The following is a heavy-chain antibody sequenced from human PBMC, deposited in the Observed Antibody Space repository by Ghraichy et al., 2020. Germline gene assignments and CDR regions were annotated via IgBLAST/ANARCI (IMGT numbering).Heavy chain of an antibody. CDR3: ARDLWSAVDAFDI. CDR2: IYYSGST. J-gene: IGHJ3*02. CDR1: GGSISSYY. D-gene: IGHD6-25*01. V-gene: IGHV4-59*01. Sequence: SQTLSLTCTVSGGSISSYYWSWIRQPPGKGLEWSGYIYYSGSTNYNPSLKSRVTISVDTSKNQFSLKLSSVTAADTAVYYCARDLWSAVDAFDIWGQGTMVTVSS.